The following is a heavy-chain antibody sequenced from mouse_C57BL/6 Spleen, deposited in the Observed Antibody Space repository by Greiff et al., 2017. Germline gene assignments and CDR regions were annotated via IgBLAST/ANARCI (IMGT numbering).Heavy chain of an antibody. Sequence: EVQGVESGGGLVQPGGSMKLSCAASGFTFSDAWMDWVRQSPEKGLEWVAEIRNKANNHATYYAESVKGRFTISRDDSKSSVYLQMNSLRAEDTGIYYCTTAIYYGSSSFAYWGQGTLVTVSA. D-gene: IGHD1-1*01. CDR1: GFTFSDAW. CDR3: TTAIYYGSSSFAY. J-gene: IGHJ3*01. V-gene: IGHV6-6*01. CDR2: IRNKANNHAT.